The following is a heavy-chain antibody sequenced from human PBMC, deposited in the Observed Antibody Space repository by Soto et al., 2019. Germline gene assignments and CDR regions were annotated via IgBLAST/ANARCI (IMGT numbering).Heavy chain of an antibody. D-gene: IGHD2-2*01. CDR2: IHHSGTT. V-gene: IGHV4-4*02. Sequence: QVQLQESGPGLVTPWGTLSLTCAVSGASLISTNWWSWVRQSPGKVLEWIGEIHHSGTTNYNPSLKGLVIISANEYQNNFSLTTTSVTAADTAVYYCARVRQSCSMTSCYFDTWGQGILVTVSS. J-gene: IGHJ5*02. CDR3: ARVRQSCSMTSCYFDT. CDR1: GASLISTNW.